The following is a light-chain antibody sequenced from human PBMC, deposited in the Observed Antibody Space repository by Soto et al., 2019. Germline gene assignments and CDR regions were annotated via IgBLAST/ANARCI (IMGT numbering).Light chain of an antibody. CDR1: TPNIGSNY. J-gene: IGLJ2*01. Sequence: QSVLTQPPSVSAAPGQKVNISCSGSTPNIGSNYVCWYQHVPGTAPKLLIYDSHQRPSWIPDRFSGSKSGTSATLGITGLQTGDEAHYYCGTWDNTLSSGVFGGGTKVTVL. CDR2: DSH. CDR3: GTWDNTLSSGV. V-gene: IGLV1-51*01.